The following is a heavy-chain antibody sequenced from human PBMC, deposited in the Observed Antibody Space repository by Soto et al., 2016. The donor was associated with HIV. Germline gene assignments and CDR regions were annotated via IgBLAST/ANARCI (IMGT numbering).Heavy chain of an antibody. CDR3: VSRPGGWFDP. CDR2: INDAGDT. Sequence: QVQLQQWGAGLLKPSDTMSLTCAVSGGSLSGYYWTWIRQPPGKGLEWIGEINDAGDTNYNPSLESRVIISVDTSKSQLSLRLTSVIAADTAVYYCVSRPGGWFDPWAREPWSSSP. D-gene: IGHD3-10*01. V-gene: IGHV4-34*01. CDR1: GGSLSGYY. J-gene: IGHJ5*02.